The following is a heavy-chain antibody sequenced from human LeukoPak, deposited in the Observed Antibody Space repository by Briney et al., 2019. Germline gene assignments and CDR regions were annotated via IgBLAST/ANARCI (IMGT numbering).Heavy chain of an antibody. D-gene: IGHD3-22*01. J-gene: IGHJ4*02. Sequence: PSETLSLTCTVSGGSISSYYWSWIRQPPGKGREWIGYIYYSGSTNYNPSLKSRVTISVDTSKNQFSLKLSSVTAADTAVYYCARSSGYYYHLDYWGQGTLVTVSS. CDR3: ARSSGYYYHLDY. CDR2: IYYSGST. V-gene: IGHV4-59*01. CDR1: GGSISSYY.